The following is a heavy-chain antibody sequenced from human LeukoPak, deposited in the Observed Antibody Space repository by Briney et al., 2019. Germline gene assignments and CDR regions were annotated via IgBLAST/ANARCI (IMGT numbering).Heavy chain of an antibody. D-gene: IGHD1-1*01. J-gene: IGHJ4*02. V-gene: IGHV4-59*01. CDR2: IYYSGST. CDR1: GGSISSYY. CDR3: AITTGIGIDY. Sequence: SETLSLTCTVSGGSISSYYWSWIRQPPGKGLEWIGYIYYSGSTNYNPSLKSRVTISVDTSKNQFSLKLSSVTAADTAVYYCAITTGIGIDYWGQGTLVTVSS.